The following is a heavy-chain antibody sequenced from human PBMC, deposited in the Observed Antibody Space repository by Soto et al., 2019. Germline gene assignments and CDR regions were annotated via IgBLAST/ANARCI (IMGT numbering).Heavy chain of an antibody. Sequence: EVQLVESGGGLVKPGGSLRLSCAASGFTFSNAWMSWVRQAPGKGLEWVGRIKSKTDGGTTDYAAPVKGRFTISRDDSTNTLYLEMNSLKTEDTAVYYCTTDPGELDYYDSSGHGGLYYYYGMDVWGQGTTVTVSS. V-gene: IGHV3-15*01. CDR2: IKSKTDGGTT. J-gene: IGHJ6*02. CDR3: TTDPGELDYYDSSGHGGLYYYYGMDV. CDR1: GFTFSNAW. D-gene: IGHD3-22*01.